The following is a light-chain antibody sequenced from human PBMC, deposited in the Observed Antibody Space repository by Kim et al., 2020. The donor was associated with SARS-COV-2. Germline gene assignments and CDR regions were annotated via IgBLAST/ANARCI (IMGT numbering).Light chain of an antibody. CDR3: QSYDSSIVV. CDR1: GRGSASNC. J-gene: IGLJ2*01. V-gene: IGLV6-57*03. CDR2: EDN. Sequence: GERLTTPCARSGRGSASNCVQWYQQRPGSAPTTVIDEDNQRPSGVPDRFSGSIDSSSNSASLTISGLKTEDEADYYCQSYDSSIVVFGGGTQLTVL.